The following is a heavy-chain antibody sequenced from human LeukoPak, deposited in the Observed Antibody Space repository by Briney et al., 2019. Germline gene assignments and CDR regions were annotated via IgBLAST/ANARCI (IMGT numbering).Heavy chain of an antibody. J-gene: IGHJ5*02. Sequence: ASETLSLTCAVYGGSFSGYYWSWIRQPPGKGLEWIGEINHSGSTNYNPSLKSRVTISVDTSKNQFSLKLSSVTAADTAVYYCARGLVGTTGEQDWFDPWGQGTLVTVSS. D-gene: IGHD1-26*01. CDR3: ARGLVGTTGEQDWFDP. V-gene: IGHV4-34*01. CDR2: INHSGST. CDR1: GGSFSGYY.